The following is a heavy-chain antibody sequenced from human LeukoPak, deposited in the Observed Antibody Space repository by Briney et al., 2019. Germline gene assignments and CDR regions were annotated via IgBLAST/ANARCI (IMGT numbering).Heavy chain of an antibody. CDR1: GGSISSSSYY. CDR2: INHSGST. CDR3: VRHVEYIVVVPAAMPPSYYYYYMDV. Sequence: SETLSLTCTVSGGSISSSSYYWGWIRQPPGKGLEWIGEINHSGSTNYNPSLKSRVTISVDTSKNQFSLKLSSVTAADTAVYYCVRHVEYIVVVPAAMPPSYYYYYMDVWGKGTTVTISS. J-gene: IGHJ6*03. V-gene: IGHV4-39*01. D-gene: IGHD2-2*01.